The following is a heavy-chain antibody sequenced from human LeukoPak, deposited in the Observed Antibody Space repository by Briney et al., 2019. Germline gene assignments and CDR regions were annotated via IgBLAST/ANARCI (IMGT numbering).Heavy chain of an antibody. CDR2: IKQDGSAT. CDR1: EFTFSRYW. J-gene: IGHJ4*02. V-gene: IGHV3-7*01. CDR3: AKDYFVDGSNSRIFFDY. Sequence: GGSLRLSCTASEFTFSRYWMNWVRRTPGKGLEWVASIKQDGSATYYVDSVKDRFTISRDNAKNSLYLQMNSLRAEDTAMYYCAKDYFVDGSNSRIFFDYWGQGTLVTVSS. D-gene: IGHD5-24*01.